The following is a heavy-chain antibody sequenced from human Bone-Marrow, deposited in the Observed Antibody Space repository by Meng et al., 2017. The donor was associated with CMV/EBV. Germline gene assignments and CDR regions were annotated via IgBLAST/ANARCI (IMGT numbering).Heavy chain of an antibody. J-gene: IGHJ6*02. D-gene: IGHD2-8*01. CDR1: GYTFTSYG. Sequence: ASVKVSCKASGYTFTSYGISWVRQAPGQGLEWMGWISAYNGNTNYAQKLQGRVTMTTDTSTSTAYMELRSLRSDDTAVYYCARDCTSGVCWYYYYYGMDVWGQGTAVTVSS. V-gene: IGHV1-18*01. CDR2: ISAYNGNT. CDR3: ARDCTSGVCWYYYYYGMDV.